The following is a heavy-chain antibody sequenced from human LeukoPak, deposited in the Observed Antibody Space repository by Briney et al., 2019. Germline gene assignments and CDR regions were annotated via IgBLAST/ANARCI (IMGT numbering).Heavy chain of an antibody. V-gene: IGHV3-23*01. CDR1: GFTFSNYA. D-gene: IGHD6-19*01. J-gene: IGHJ4*02. CDR2: ISGSGGST. CDR3: HSSGWYFDY. Sequence: GGSLRLSCAASGFTFSNYALSWVRQAPGKGLEWVSDISGSGGSTYYADSVKGRFTISRDNSKNTLYLQMNSLRAEDTAVYYCHSSGWYFDYWGQGTLVTVSS.